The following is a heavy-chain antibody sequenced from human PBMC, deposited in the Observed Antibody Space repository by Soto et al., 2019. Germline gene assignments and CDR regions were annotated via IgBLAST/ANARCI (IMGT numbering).Heavy chain of an antibody. J-gene: IGHJ3*02. CDR3: TRGPWVYDSSGYRAFDI. CDR2: IRSKAYGGTT. Sequence: GGSLRLSCTASGFTFGDYAMSWFRQAPGKGLEWVGFIRSKAYGGTTEYAASVKGRFTISRDDSKSIAYLQMNGLKTEDTAVYYCTRGPWVYDSSGYRAFDIWGQGTMVTVSS. CDR1: GFTFGDYA. D-gene: IGHD3-22*01. V-gene: IGHV3-49*03.